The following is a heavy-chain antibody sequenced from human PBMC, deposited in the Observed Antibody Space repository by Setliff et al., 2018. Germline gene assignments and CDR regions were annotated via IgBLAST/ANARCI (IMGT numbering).Heavy chain of an antibody. V-gene: IGHV1-2*06. J-gene: IGHJ5*02. CDR2: TNPNSGGT. CDR3: ARIMGIVGDNWFDP. D-gene: IGHD1-26*01. CDR1: GYTFTNYD. Sequence: ASVKVSCKASGYTFTNYDINWVRQATGQGLEWMGRTNPNSGGTNYAQKFQGRVTMTRDTSISTAYMELSRLRSDDTAVYYCARIMGIVGDNWFDPWGQG.